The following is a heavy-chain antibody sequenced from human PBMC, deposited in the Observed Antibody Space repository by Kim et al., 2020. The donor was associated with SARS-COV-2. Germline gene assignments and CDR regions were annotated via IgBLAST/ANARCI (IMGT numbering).Heavy chain of an antibody. J-gene: IGHJ4*02. V-gene: IGHV3-11*06. D-gene: IGHD1-20*01. CDR3: ASGMEQNLPHTPHDY. CDR1: GFTFSDYY. CDR2: ISKSSAYT. Sequence: GGSLRLSCAVSGFTFSDYYMSWFRQAPGKGLEWISYISKSSAYTNYADSVKGRFTISRDNAKNSLYLQMNSLRAEDTAVYYCASGMEQNLPHTPHDYWGQGTLVTVSS.